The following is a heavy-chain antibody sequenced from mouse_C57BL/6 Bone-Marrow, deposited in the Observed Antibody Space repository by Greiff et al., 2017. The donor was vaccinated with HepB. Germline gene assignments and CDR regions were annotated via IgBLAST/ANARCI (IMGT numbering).Heavy chain of an antibody. V-gene: IGHV1-52*01. D-gene: IGHD4-1*01. J-gene: IGHJ3*01. Sequence: QVQLQQPGAELVRPGSSVKLSCKASGFTFTSYSMHWVKQTPIQGLEWIGNIDPSDSKTHYNQKFKDKATLTVDKSSSTAYMQLSSLTSEDSAVYCCAILPLGQFDYWGQGTVVTVSA. CDR3: AILPLGQFDY. CDR1: GFTFTSYS. CDR2: IDPSDSKT.